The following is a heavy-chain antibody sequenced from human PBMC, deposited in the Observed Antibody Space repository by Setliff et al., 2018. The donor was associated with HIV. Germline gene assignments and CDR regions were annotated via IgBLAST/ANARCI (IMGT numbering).Heavy chain of an antibody. Sequence: PGGSLRLSCTASGLTVSGNYMGWVRQAPGEGLEWVSLVFRDDNTYNADSVKGRFTISRDSSKNTLYLQMNGLRGDDTAVYYCATSSRGWGQDAFDIWGQGTMVTVSS. D-gene: IGHD6-19*01. CDR2: VFRDDNT. V-gene: IGHV3-66*02. CDR1: GLTVSGNY. J-gene: IGHJ3*02. CDR3: ATSSRGWGQDAFDI.